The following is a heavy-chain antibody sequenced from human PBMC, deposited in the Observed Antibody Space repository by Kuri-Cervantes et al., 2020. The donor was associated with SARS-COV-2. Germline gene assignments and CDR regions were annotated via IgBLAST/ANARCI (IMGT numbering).Heavy chain of an antibody. Sequence: SQTLPLTCAVYGGSFSGYYWSWIRQPPGKGLEWIGEINHSGSTNYNPSLKSRVTISVDTSKNQFSLKLSSVTAADTAVYYCARFLGSFPYYYDSSGYYGEGAFDIWGQGTMVTVSS. J-gene: IGHJ3*02. CDR1: GGSFSGYY. CDR3: ARFLGSFPYYYDSSGYYGEGAFDI. CDR2: INHSGST. V-gene: IGHV4-34*01. D-gene: IGHD3-22*01.